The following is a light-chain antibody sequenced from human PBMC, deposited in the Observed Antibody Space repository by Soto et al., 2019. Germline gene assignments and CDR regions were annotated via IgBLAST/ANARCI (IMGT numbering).Light chain of an antibody. V-gene: IGKV1-5*03. CDR2: KAS. CDR3: QQYSTYCRT. J-gene: IGKJ1*01. Sequence: DIQMTQSPSTLSASVGDRVTITCRASQSISTWLAWYQQKPGKAPKVLIYKASNLESGVPSRFSGSGSGTEFTLTISSLQPDDFATYYCQQYSTYCRTFGQGTKVEIK. CDR1: QSISTW.